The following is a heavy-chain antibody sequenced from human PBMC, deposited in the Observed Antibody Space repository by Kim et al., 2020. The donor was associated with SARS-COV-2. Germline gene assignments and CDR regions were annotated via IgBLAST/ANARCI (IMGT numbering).Heavy chain of an antibody. J-gene: IGHJ3*02. CDR1: GFTFSSYG. CDR3: AKDDSCSGGSCYSRAFDI. V-gene: IGHV3-30*18. Sequence: GGSLRLSCAASGFTFSSYGMHWVRQAPGKGLEWVAVISYDGINKYYADSVKGRFTISRDNTKNTLYLQMNSLRAEDTAVYYCAKDDSCSGGSCYSRAFDIWGKGTRVTV. CDR2: ISYDGINK. D-gene: IGHD2-15*01.